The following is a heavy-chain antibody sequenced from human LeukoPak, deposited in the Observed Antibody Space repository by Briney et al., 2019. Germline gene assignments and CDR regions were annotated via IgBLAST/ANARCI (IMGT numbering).Heavy chain of an antibody. J-gene: IGHJ4*02. CDR1: GYTFTGYY. CDR3: ARETGPVRGAKDY. D-gene: IGHD3-10*01. V-gene: IGHV1-2*02. Sequence: ASVKVSCKASGYTFTGYYMHWVRQAPGQGLEWMGWINPNSGGTNYAQKFQGRVTMTRDTSISTAYMELSRLRSDDTAVYYCARETGPVRGAKDYWGQGTLVTVSS. CDR2: INPNSGGT.